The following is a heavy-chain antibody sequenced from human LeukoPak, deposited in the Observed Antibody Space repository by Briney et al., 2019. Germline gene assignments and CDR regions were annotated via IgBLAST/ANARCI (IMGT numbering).Heavy chain of an antibody. D-gene: IGHD2-2*01. CDR3: ARDGRLTDIVVVPAPTSLDY. V-gene: IGHV1-46*03. CDR2: INPSGGST. J-gene: IGHJ4*02. CDR1: GYTFTSYY. Sequence: ASVKVSCKASGYTFTSYYMHWVRQAPGQGLEWMGIINPSGGSTSYAQKFQGRVTMTRDTSTSTVHMELSSLRSEDTAVYYCARDGRLTDIVVVPAPTSLDYWGQGTLVTVSS.